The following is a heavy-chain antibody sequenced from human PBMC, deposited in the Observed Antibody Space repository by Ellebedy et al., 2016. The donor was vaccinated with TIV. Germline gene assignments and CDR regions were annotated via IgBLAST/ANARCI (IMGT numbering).Heavy chain of an antibody. CDR2: MGAAGDT. CDR1: GFTFSSYD. Sequence: GESLKISCAASGFTFSSYDMHWVRQGSGNGLEWVSRMGAAGDTYYAGFVKGRVAISRENAKNSLYLQLNNVRVGDTAVYYCARATAGFDYWGQGTLVTVSS. CDR3: ARATAGFDY. J-gene: IGHJ4*02. V-gene: IGHV3-13*01. D-gene: IGHD1-14*01.